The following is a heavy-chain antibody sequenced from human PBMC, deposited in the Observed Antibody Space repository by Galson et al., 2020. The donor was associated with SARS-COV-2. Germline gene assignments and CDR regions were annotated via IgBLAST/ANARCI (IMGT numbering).Heavy chain of an antibody. Sequence: GGSLRLSCAASGFTFNNYAMNWVRQAPGKGLEWVSSISGSGAITFYSESVQGRFTVSRDNFKKTVYLQMNSLKAEDTAVYYCAKVPHITFSGVVAGGPFYYWGQGAQVTVSS. J-gene: IGHJ4*02. CDR2: ISGSGAIT. V-gene: IGHV3-23*01. CDR1: GFTFNNYA. CDR3: AKVPHITFSGVVAGGPFYY. D-gene: IGHD3-3*01.